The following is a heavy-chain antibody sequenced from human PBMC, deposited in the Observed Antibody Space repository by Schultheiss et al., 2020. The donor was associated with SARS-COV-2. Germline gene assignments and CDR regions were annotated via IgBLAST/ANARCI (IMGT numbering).Heavy chain of an antibody. D-gene: IGHD4-17*01. CDR3: ARHRTMTTSYDAFDI. CDR1: GGSFSAYY. Sequence: SETLSLTCAVYGGSFSAYYWSWIRQPPGKGLEWIGEINHTGGTNYNPSLKSRVTISIDTSENQSSLKLSSVTAADTAVYYCARHRTMTTSYDAFDIWGQGTMVTVS. CDR2: INHTGGT. J-gene: IGHJ3*02. V-gene: IGHV4-34*01.